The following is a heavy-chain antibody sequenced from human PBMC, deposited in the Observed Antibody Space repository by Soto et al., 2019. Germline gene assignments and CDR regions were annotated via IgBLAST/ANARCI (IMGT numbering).Heavy chain of an antibody. CDR3: ARSPKGLGNFDY. CDR2: IHYSGST. V-gene: IGHV4-30-4*01. Sequence: QVQLQESGPGLVKPSQTLSLTCAVSGGSISSGGAYYWSWIRQSPGKGLEWIAYIHYSGSTYYNSSRKSRVTMSVDTAKNQFSLKVSSVTAADPAVYYCARSPKGLGNFDYWGQGTLVTVSS. D-gene: IGHD3-10*01. CDR1: GGSISSGGAYY. J-gene: IGHJ4*02.